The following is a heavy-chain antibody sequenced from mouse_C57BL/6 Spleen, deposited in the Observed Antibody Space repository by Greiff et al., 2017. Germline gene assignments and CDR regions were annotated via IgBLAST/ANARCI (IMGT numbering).Heavy chain of an antibody. V-gene: IGHV1-54*01. J-gene: IGHJ1*03. CDR2: INPGSGGT. CDR1: GYAFTNYL. CDR3: ATYGSSYENLYFEV. D-gene: IGHD1-1*01. Sequence: QVQLQQSGAELVRPGTSVKVSCKASGYAFTNYLIEWVKQRPGQGLEWIGVINPGSGGTNYNEKFKGKATLTADKSSSTAYMQLSSLTSEDSAVYFCATYGSSYENLYFEVWGTGTTVTGSS.